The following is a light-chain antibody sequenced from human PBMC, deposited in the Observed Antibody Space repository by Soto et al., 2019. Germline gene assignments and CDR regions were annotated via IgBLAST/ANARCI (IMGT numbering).Light chain of an antibody. V-gene: IGLV1-47*02. CDR1: SSNIGSNY. CDR3: ASWDDSLSGPV. J-gene: IGLJ3*02. CDR2: SNN. Sequence: QLVLTQPPSASGTPGQRVNISCSGSSSNIGSNYVYWYQQLPGTAPKLLIYSNNQRPSGVPDRFSGSKSGTSASLAISGLRSEDEADYYCASWDDSLSGPVFGGGTKLTVL.